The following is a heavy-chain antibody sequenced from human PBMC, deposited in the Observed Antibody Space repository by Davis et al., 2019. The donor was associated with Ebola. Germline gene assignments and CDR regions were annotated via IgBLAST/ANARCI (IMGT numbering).Heavy chain of an antibody. J-gene: IGHJ4*02. V-gene: IGHV1-18*01. CDR3: ARAQFPTTSDH. D-gene: IGHD1-1*01. CDR2: ISAYLGNT. Sequence: ASVKVSCKASGYTFTSYGISWVRQAPGQGLEWMGWISAYLGNTNYAQKFQGRVTITADKSTSTAYMELSSLRSEDTAVYYCARAQFPTTSDHWGQGTLVTVSS. CDR1: GYTFTSYG.